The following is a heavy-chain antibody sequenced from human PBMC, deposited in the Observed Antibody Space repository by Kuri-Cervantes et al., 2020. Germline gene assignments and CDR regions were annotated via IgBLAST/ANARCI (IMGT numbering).Heavy chain of an antibody. CDR1: GGSFSGYY. J-gene: IGHJ4*02. V-gene: IGHV4-34*01. CDR2: INHSGST. CDR3: ARVSSGVDY. Sequence: SQTLSLTCAVYGGSFSGYYWSWIRQPPGKGLEWIGEINHSGSTNYNPSLKSRVTISVDTSKNQFSLKLSSVTAADTAAYYCARVSSGVDYWGQGTLVTVSS. D-gene: IGHD6-19*01.